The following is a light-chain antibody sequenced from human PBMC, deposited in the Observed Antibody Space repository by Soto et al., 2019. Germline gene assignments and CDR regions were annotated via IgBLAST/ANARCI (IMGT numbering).Light chain of an antibody. J-gene: IGKJ4*01. CDR3: QQYDNLT. CDR2: DAS. CDR1: QDISNY. V-gene: IGKV1-33*01. Sequence: VDRFTITCQASQDISNYLNWYQQKPGKAPKLLIYDASNLETGVPSRFSGSGSGTDFTFTISSLQPEDIATYYCQQYDNLTFGGGTKVDIK.